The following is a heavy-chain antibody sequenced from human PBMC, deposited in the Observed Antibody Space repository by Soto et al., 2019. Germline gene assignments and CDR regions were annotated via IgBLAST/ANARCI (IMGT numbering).Heavy chain of an antibody. CDR2: IYYSGST. V-gene: IGHV4-39*07. D-gene: IGHD3-9*01. CDR3: ARGLRYIDWLFYYFDY. J-gene: IGHJ4*02. Sequence: SETLSLTCTVSGGCISSSGYYWGWIRQPPGKGLEWIGYIYYSGSTYYNPSLKSRVTISVDTSKNQFSLKLSSVTAADTAVYYCARGLRYIDWLFYYFDYWGQGTLVTVSS. CDR1: GGCISSSGYY.